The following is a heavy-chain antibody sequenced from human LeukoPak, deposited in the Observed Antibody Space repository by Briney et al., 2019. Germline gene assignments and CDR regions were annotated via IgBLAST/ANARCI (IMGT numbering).Heavy chain of an antibody. J-gene: IGHJ4*02. CDR2: VSTSSSYI. CDR3: ATSGLSRFGF. CDR1: GFILSRYS. V-gene: IGHV3-21*01. Sequence: GGSLRLSCEASGFILSRYSMNWVRQAPGKGLEWVSSVSTSSSYIYYADSVKGRFTISRDNAKKSLYLLMNSLRAEDTAVYYCATSGLSRFGFWGQGTLVTVSS. D-gene: IGHD2/OR15-2a*01.